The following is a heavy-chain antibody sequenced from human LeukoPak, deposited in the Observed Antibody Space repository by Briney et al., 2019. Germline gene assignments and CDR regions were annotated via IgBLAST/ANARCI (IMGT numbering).Heavy chain of an antibody. CDR2: INHSGST. Sequence: SETLSLTCAVYGGSFSGYYWSWIRQPPGKGLEWIGEINHSGSTNYNPSLKSRVTISVDTSKNQFSLKLSSVTAAYTAVYYCARHYNWFDPWGQGTLVTVSS. J-gene: IGHJ5*02. V-gene: IGHV4-34*01. CDR3: ARHYNWFDP. CDR1: GGSFSGYY.